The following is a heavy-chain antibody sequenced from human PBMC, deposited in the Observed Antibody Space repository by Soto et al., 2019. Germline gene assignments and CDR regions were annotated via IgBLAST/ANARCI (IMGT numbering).Heavy chain of an antibody. Sequence: QVQLVESGGGVVQPGRSLRLSCAASGFTFSSYGMHWVRQAPGKGLEWVAVISYDGSNKYYADSVKGRFTIYRDNSNNPLYLQMNSLRAEDTAVYYCAKDEHCSGGSCYTPPRYWGQGTLVTVSS. CDR2: ISYDGSNK. CDR1: GFTFSSYG. CDR3: AKDEHCSGGSCYTPPRY. J-gene: IGHJ4*02. D-gene: IGHD2-15*01. V-gene: IGHV3-30*18.